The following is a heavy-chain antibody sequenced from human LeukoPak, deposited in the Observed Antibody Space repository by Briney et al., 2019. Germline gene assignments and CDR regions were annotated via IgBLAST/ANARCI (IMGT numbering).Heavy chain of an antibody. Sequence: PGWSLRLSCAASGFTFSSYAMHWVRQAPGKGLEWVAVISYDGSNKYYADSVKGRFTISRDNSKNTLYLQMNSLRAEDTAVYYCARVQGDYWGQGTLVTVSS. CDR1: GFTFSSYA. V-gene: IGHV3-30-3*01. CDR3: ARVQGDY. J-gene: IGHJ4*02. CDR2: ISYDGSNK.